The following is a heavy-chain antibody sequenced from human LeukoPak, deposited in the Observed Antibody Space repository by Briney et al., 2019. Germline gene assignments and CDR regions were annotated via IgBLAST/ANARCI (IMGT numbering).Heavy chain of an antibody. CDR1: GYTFTSHY. V-gene: IGHV1-46*01. Sequence: GASVRVSCKASGYTFTSHYVHWVRQAPGQGLEWMGVISPAGGGTTYAQRFHGRVTMTRNMSTSTVYMQLSSLRSEDTAIYYCARTTDYFDFWGQGTLVTVSS. D-gene: IGHD1-1*01. CDR2: ISPAGGGT. J-gene: IGHJ4*02. CDR3: ARTTDYFDF.